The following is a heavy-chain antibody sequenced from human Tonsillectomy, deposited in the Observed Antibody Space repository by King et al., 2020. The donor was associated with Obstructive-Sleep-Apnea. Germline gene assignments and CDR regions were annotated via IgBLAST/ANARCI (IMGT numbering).Heavy chain of an antibody. D-gene: IGHD6-13*01. CDR1: GYTFTSYG. CDR2: ISDYNVNT. J-gene: IGHJ4*02. V-gene: IGHV1-18*04. Sequence: VQLVESGAEVKQPGASVKVSCKASGYTFTSYGISWVRQAPGQGLEWMGWISDYNVNTNSAQKLQGRVTMTTHTSTSTAYMELRSLRSDDTAVYYCARVGDSSTWSDFDYWGQGTLVTVSS. CDR3: ARVGDSSTWSDFDY.